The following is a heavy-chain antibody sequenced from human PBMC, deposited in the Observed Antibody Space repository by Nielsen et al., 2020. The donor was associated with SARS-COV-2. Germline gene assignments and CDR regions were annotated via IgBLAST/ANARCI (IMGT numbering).Heavy chain of an antibody. CDR2: MNPNSGDT. Sequence: ASVKVSCKASGYTFTNYGINWVRRATGQGPEWMGWMNPNSGDTAYTQKFQGRVIMTSDASISTAYMELSGLTSDDTAVYYCSVQVGVDADYMDVWGKGTTVTVSS. J-gene: IGHJ6*03. D-gene: IGHD1-26*01. CDR1: GYTFTNYG. V-gene: IGHV1-8*02. CDR3: SVQVGVDADYMDV.